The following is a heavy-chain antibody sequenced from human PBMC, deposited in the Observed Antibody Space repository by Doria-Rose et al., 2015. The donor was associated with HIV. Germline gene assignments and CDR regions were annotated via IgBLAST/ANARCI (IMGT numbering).Heavy chain of an antibody. V-gene: IGHV3-9*01. D-gene: IGHD3-3*01. CDR1: GFSFESYA. J-gene: IGHJ6*03. CDR2: ISWDSDAN. Sequence: VQLVQSGGGLVQPGRSLRLSCVGSGFSFESYAMHWVRLAPGKGLEWVAGISWDSDANGNADSVEGRFTISRDNAKKSVYLEMRSLRPEDTAFYYCAKAPIIGPKYYFYMDVWGKGASVTVSS. CDR3: AKAPIIGPKYYFYMDV.